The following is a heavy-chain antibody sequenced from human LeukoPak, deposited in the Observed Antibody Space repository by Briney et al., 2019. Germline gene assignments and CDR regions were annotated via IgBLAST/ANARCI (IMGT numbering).Heavy chain of an antibody. D-gene: IGHD5-12*01. CDR2: IYSGGST. CDR3: ATPSGYDRGDAFDI. J-gene: IGHJ3*02. CDR1: GFTASSKN. Sequence: GGSLRLSCAASGFTASSKNMSWVRQAPGKGLEWVSVIYSGGSTYYADSVKGRFTISRDNSKNTLYLQMNSLRAEDTAVYYCATPSGYDRGDAFDIWGQGTMVTVSS. V-gene: IGHV3-66*01.